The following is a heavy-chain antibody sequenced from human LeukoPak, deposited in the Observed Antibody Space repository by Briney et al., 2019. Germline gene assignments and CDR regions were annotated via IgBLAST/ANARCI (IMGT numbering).Heavy chain of an antibody. V-gene: IGHV3-30*03. Sequence: PGGSLRLSCAASGFTFSSYGMHWVRQAPGKGLEWVAVISYDGSNKYYADSVKGRFTISRDNSKNTLYLQMNSLRAEDTAVYYCARYNDFRYYFDYWGQGTLVTVSS. CDR2: ISYDGSNK. CDR3: ARYNDFRYYFDY. CDR1: GFTFSSYG. J-gene: IGHJ4*02. D-gene: IGHD1-1*01.